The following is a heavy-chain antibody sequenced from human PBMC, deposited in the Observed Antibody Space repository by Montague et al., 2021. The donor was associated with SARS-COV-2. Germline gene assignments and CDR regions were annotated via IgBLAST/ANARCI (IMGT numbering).Heavy chain of an antibody. D-gene: IGHD3-22*01. J-gene: IGHJ1*01. CDR1: GASVRSGNPY. V-gene: IGHV4-61*01. CDR3: ARIGDGSVGYYYSYPD. Sequence: SETLSLTCTVSGASVRSGNPYWNWIRQPPGKGLEWFGYISYSGSTNYSPSLKSRVTISVDTSKNQLSLKAISATAADTAVYYCARIGDGSVGYYYSYPDWGQGTLVTVSS. CDR2: ISYSGST.